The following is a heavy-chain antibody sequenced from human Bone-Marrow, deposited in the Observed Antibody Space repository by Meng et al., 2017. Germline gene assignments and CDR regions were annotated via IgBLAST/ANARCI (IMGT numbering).Heavy chain of an antibody. CDR3: ARGFRGWVSHYGGNSVLNWFDP. D-gene: IGHD4-23*01. CDR1: GYSISSGYY. CDR2: IYHSGST. Sequence: SETLSLTCAVSGYSISSGYYWGWIRQPPGKGLEWIGSIYHSGSTYYNPSLKSRVTISVDTSKNQFSLKLSSVTAADTAVYYCARGFRGWVSHYGGNSVLNWFDPWGQGTLVTVSS. J-gene: IGHJ5*02. V-gene: IGHV4-38-2*01.